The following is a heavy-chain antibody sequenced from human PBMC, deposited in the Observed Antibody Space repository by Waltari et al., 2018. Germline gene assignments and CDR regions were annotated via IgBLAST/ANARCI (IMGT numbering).Heavy chain of an antibody. V-gene: IGHV4-4*02. CDR2: IHRTGSS. Sequence: QVQLQESGPRLVKPSGTLSLTFGVSRGSPSHFNLWNWIRQAPGEGLEWRGEIHRTGSSNYNPSLKSRLTMSVDRSNSQVSMKLKSVTAADTAVYFCATSSFVAVLDSWGRGTLVTVSS. CDR1: RGSPSHFNL. D-gene: IGHD6-19*01. J-gene: IGHJ4*02. CDR3: ATSSFVAVLDS.